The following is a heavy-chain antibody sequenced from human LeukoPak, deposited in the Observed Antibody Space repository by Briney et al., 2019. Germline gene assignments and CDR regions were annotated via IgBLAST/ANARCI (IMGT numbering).Heavy chain of an antibody. Sequence: GGSLRLSCAASGFPFSSYTMNWVRQTPGKGLEWISSITSSSGYIYSADSAKGRFTISRDNAENSLYLGMNSLRVEDTAVYYCARGSGAAAYWGQGTLVTVSS. J-gene: IGHJ4*02. CDR3: ARGSGAAAY. V-gene: IGHV3-21*01. CDR2: ITSSSGYI. CDR1: GFPFSSYT. D-gene: IGHD2-15*01.